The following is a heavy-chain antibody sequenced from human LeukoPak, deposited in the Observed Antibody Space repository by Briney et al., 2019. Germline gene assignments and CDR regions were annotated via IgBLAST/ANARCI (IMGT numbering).Heavy chain of an antibody. CDR3: AREIGGGPYYFDY. V-gene: IGHV1-69*04. CDR1: GGTFSNDA. J-gene: IGHJ4*02. D-gene: IGHD2/OR15-2a*01. Sequence: SVKVSCKASGGTFSNDAITWVRRAPGQGLEWMGRIVPILGFTNYPQRFEGKVTLTADKSTATAYMELSSLTSEDTAVYYCAREIGGGPYYFDYWGQGTLVTVSS. CDR2: IVPILGFT.